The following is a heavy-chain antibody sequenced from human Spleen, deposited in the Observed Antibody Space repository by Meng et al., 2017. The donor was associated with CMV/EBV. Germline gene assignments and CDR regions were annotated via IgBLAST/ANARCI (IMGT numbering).Heavy chain of an antibody. D-gene: IGHD3-9*01. J-gene: IGHJ4*02. CDR2: IWYDASNK. V-gene: IGHV3-33*06. CDR1: FNDYG. CDR3: AKDQNDVLTGYFIGGLDY. Sequence: FNDYGMHWVRQAPGKGLEWVAVIWYDASNKYYADSVKGRFTISRDNSKNTLYLQMHSLRAEDTAVYYCAKDQNDVLTGYFIGGLDYWGQGALVTVSS.